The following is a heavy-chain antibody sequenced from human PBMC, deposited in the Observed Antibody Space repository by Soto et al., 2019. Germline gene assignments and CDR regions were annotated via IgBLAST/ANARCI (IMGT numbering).Heavy chain of an antibody. CDR2: FNPANGRT. V-gene: IGHV1-46*01. CDR1: GYRFRSYY. Sequence: ASVKVSCKASGYRFRSYYVHWVRQAPGQGLEWTAVFNPANGRTTYAETFHGRITITTDTSTSIVFMELSSLRSEDTAVYFCARDTSRRQIYHGMDVWGQGTTVTVSS. J-gene: IGHJ6*02. D-gene: IGHD1-1*01. CDR3: ARDTSRRQIYHGMDV.